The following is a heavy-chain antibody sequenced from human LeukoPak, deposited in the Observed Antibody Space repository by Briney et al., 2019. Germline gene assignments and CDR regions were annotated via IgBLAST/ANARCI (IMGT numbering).Heavy chain of an antibody. CDR2: ISNDGVSK. D-gene: IGHD4-23*01. CDR1: GFTFSNYG. J-gene: IGHJ4*02. CDR3: VVTRTRGDH. Sequence: PGRSLRLSCEASGFTFSNYGIHWVRQAPGKGLEWVALISNDGVSKHYGDSVKGRFTISRDDSKNTVFLQMNRLRAEDTAVYYCVVTRTRGDHWGQGTLVTVSS. V-gene: IGHV3-30*03.